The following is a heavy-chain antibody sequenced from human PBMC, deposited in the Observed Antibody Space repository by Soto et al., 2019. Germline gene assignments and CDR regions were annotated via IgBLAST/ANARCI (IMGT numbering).Heavy chain of an antibody. D-gene: IGHD5-12*01. J-gene: IGHJ4*02. CDR3: ARVRPRGGYDFDY. Sequence: SETLSLTCTVSGGSISSYYWSWIRQPPGKGLEWIGYIYYSGSTNYNPSLKSRVTISVDTSKNQFSLKLSSVTAADTAVYYCARVRPRGGYDFDYWGQGTLVTVSS. V-gene: IGHV4-59*01. CDR2: IYYSGST. CDR1: GGSISSYY.